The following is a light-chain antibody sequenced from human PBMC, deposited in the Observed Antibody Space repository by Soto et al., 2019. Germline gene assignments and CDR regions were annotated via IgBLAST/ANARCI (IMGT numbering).Light chain of an antibody. J-gene: IGLJ3*02. CDR3: ISRTSSRPLWV. Sequence: QSALTQPASGSGSPGQSINISCTGTSSDVGGYNYVSWYQHHPGKAPKLMISEVSNRPSGVSDRFSGSKSGNTASLTISGLQAEDEADYYCISRTSSRPLWVFGGGTKVTVI. V-gene: IGLV2-14*01. CDR2: EVS. CDR1: SSDVGGYNY.